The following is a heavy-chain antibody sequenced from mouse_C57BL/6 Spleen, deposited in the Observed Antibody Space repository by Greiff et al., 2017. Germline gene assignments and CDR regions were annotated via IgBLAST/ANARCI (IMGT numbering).Heavy chain of an antibody. CDR3: ARERGSSYWYFDV. D-gene: IGHD1-1*01. V-gene: IGHV3-6*01. CDR1: GYSITSGYY. Sequence: EVKLQESGPGLVKPSPSLSLTCSVTGYSITSGYYWNWIRQFPGNKLEWMGYISYDGSNNYNPSLKNRISITRDTSKNQFFLKLNSVTTEDTATYDCARERGSSYWYFDVWGTGTTVTVSS. CDR2: ISYDGSN. J-gene: IGHJ1*03.